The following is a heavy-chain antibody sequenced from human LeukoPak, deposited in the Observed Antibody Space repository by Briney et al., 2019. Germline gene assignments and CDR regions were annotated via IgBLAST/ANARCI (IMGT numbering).Heavy chain of an antibody. D-gene: IGHD4-17*01. Sequence: NPSENLSLTCTVSGGSISSSSYYWGWIRQPPGKGLEWIGSINYGGTTNYNPSLKSRITIFVDTSKNQFSLKLRSVTAADTAAYYCARWSTTVFDYWGQGTLVTVSS. CDR1: GGSISSSSYY. J-gene: IGHJ4*02. CDR2: INYGGTT. V-gene: IGHV4-39*01. CDR3: ARWSTTVFDY.